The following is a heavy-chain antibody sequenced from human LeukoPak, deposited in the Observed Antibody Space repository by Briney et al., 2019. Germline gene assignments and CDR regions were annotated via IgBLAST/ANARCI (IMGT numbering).Heavy chain of an antibody. D-gene: IGHD1-26*01. V-gene: IGHV4-34*01. CDR3: ASLYSGSYYALDY. CDR1: GGSFSGYY. Sequence: SETLSLTCAVYGGSFSGYYWSWIRQPPGKGLEWIGEINHSGSTNYNPSLKSRVTISADTSKNQFSLKLSSVTAADTAVYYCASLYSGSYYALDYWGQGTLVTVSS. CDR2: INHSGST. J-gene: IGHJ4*02.